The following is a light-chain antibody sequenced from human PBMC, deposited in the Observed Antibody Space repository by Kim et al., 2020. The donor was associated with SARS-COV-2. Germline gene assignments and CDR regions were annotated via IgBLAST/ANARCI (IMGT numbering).Light chain of an antibody. CDR3: QSYDSNNWV. J-gene: IGLJ3*02. V-gene: IGLV6-57*01. Sequence: GKTVTISCTRSSGSIASNYVQWCQQRPGSSPTPVIYENNQRPAGVPERFSGSIDSSSNSASLTISGLRPEDEADYYCQSYDSNNWVFGGGTQLTVL. CDR1: SGSIASNY. CDR2: ENN.